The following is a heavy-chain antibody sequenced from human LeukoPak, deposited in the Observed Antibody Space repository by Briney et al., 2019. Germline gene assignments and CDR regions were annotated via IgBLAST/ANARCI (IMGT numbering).Heavy chain of an antibody. CDR2: INHSGST. CDR1: GGSFSGYY. J-gene: IGHJ4*02. D-gene: IGHD3-10*01. V-gene: IGHV4-34*01. Sequence: SETLSLTCAVYGGSFSGYYWSWIRQPSGKGLEWIGEINHSGSTNYNPSLKSRVTISVDTSKNQFSLKLSSVTAADTAVYYCARQDPRGVIWGQGTLVNVSS. CDR3: ARQDPRGVI.